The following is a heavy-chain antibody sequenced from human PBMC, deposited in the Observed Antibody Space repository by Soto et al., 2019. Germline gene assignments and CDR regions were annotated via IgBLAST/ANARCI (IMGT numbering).Heavy chain of an antibody. CDR2: IHYSGATSFFS. CDR3: AAGEASSRNLAPYYLDF. V-gene: IGHV4-59*01. D-gene: IGHD6-13*01. Sequence: SETLSRTCTVSGGSMRNYFWTWFRQPPGKGLEWIGYIHYSGATSFFSSYNPSLRSRVTISEDTSKNQFSLKLLSVTTADTAVYFCAAGEASSRNLAPYYLDFWGQGTLVTVSS. J-gene: IGHJ4*02. CDR1: GGSMRNYF.